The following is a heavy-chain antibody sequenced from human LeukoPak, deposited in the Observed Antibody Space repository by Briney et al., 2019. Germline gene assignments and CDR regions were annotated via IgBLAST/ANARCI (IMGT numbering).Heavy chain of an antibody. CDR2: INHSGST. V-gene: IGHV4-34*01. CDR3: VRGEEMATIDY. Sequence: PSETLSLTCAVYGGSFSGYYWSWIRQPPGKGLEWIGEINHSGSTNYNPSLKSRVTISVDTSKNQFSLKLSSVTAADTAVYYCVRGEEMATIDYWGQGTLVTVSS. D-gene: IGHD5-24*01. J-gene: IGHJ4*02. CDR1: GGSFSGYY.